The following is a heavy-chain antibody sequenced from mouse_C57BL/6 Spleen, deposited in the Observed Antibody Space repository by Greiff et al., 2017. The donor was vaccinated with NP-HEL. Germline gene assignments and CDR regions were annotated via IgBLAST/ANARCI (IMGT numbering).Heavy chain of an antibody. D-gene: IGHD1-1*01. V-gene: IGHV1-61*01. CDR1: GYTFTSYW. Sequence: QVQLQQPGAELVRPGSSVKLSCKASGYTFTSYWMDWVKQRPGQGLEWIGNIYPSDSETHYNQKFKDKATLTVDKSSSTAYMQLSSLTSEDSAVYYCARSYYGSSYYAMDYWGQGTSVTVSS. J-gene: IGHJ4*01. CDR2: IYPSDSET. CDR3: ARSYYGSSYYAMDY.